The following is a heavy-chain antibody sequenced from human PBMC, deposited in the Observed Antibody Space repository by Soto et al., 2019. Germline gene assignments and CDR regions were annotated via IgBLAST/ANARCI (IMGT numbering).Heavy chain of an antibody. CDR2: INPGGGT. CDR1: GYTFTSYY. D-gene: IGHD2-21*02. V-gene: IGHV1-46*03. Sequence: ASVKVSCKASGYTFTSYYVHWVRQAPGQGLEWMGIINPGGGTSYAQKFQGRVTMTRDTSTSTVYMELSSLRSEDTAVYYCARSDCGGDCYDENYYYYYGMDVWGQGTTVTVSS. J-gene: IGHJ6*02. CDR3: ARSDCGGDCYDENYYYYYGMDV.